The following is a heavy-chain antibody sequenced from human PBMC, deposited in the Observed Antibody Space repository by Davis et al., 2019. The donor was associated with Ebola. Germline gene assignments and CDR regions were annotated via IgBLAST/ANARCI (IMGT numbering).Heavy chain of an antibody. CDR2: INPNSGGT. CDR1: GYTFTGYY. J-gene: IGHJ5*02. V-gene: IGHV1-2*04. D-gene: IGHD3-3*01. Sequence: ASVKVSCKASGYTFTGYYMHWVRQAPGQGLEWMGWINPNSGGTNYAQKFQGWVTMTRDTSISTAYMELSRLRSDDTAVYYCARVVVWSGYRYNWFDPWGQGTLVTVSS. CDR3: ARVVVWSGYRYNWFDP.